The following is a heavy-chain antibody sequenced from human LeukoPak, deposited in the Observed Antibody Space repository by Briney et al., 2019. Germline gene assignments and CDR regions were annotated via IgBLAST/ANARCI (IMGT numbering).Heavy chain of an antibody. J-gene: IGHJ5*02. CDR2: IRSSSET. V-gene: IGHV3-48*01. D-gene: IGHD5-12*01. CDR1: GFTFNNFA. CDR3: ARDAGNSGYGCDL. Sequence: GGSLRLSCAASGFTFNNFAMHRVRQAPGKGLEWVSHIRSSSETFYADSVKGRFTISRDNARNSLYLQMNNLRGEDTAIYYCARDAGNSGYGCDLWGQGTLVTVSS.